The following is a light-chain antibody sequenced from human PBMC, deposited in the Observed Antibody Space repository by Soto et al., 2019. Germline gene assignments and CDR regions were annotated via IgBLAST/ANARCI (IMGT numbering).Light chain of an antibody. CDR1: QDISTS. CDR3: QHYHNLPIT. Sequence: TQMTQSSPSLSASVGDRVTITFQASQDISTSLNWYQQKPGRAPKLLIYDASNLETGVPSWFSGSGSGTDFTFTTSSLQPEDIATYYCQHYHNLPITFGQGTRLEIK. J-gene: IGKJ5*01. V-gene: IGKV1-33*01. CDR2: DAS.